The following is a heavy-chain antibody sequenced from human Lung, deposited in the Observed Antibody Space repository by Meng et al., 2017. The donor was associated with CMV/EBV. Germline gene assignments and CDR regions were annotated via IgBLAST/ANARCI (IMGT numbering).Heavy chain of an antibody. Sequence: YWGWLRQPPGKGLEWIGSIYYSGSTYYNPSLKSRVTISVDTSKNQFSLKLSSVTAADTAVYYCARVVDPSMSVLRFLEWANDAFDIWGQGTMVTVSS. J-gene: IGHJ3*02. CDR2: IYYSGST. V-gene: IGHV4-39*07. CDR1: Y. CDR3: ARVVDPSMSVLRFLEWANDAFDI. D-gene: IGHD3-3*01.